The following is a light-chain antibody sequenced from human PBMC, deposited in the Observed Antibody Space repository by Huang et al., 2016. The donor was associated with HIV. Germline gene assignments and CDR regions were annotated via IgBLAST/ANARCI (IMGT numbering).Light chain of an antibody. CDR2: DTS. CDR3: QQYNDWWT. V-gene: IGKV3-15*01. Sequence: EIVMTQSPAILSVSPGERATLTCRASPSVSSKLAGYHQKPGQAPRLLIHDTSTRATGIPARFSGSGSGTEFTLTVNSLQSEDFAVYYCQQYNDWWTFGQGTRVEIK. J-gene: IGKJ1*01. CDR1: PSVSSK.